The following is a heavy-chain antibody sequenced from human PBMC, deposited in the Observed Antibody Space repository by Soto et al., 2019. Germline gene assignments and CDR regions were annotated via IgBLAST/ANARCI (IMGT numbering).Heavy chain of an antibody. CDR2: ISYDGSNK. D-gene: IGHD6-13*01. Sequence: GGSLRLSCAASGFTFSSYAMHWVRQAPGKGLEWVAVISYDGSNKYYADSVKGRFTISRDNSKNTLYLQMNSLRAEDTAVYYCARDARIAAKANYFDYWGQGTLVTGSS. J-gene: IGHJ4*02. CDR3: ARDARIAAKANYFDY. V-gene: IGHV3-30-3*01. CDR1: GFTFSSYA.